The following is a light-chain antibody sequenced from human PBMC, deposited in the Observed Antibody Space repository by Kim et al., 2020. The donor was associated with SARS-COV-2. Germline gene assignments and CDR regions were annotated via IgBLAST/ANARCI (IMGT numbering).Light chain of an antibody. Sequence: DIQMTQSPSSLSASVGDRVTITCRASQTITNYLNWYQQKPGKGPELLIHAASSLQSGAPSRFSGSGSGTDFTLTISSLQPEDSATYYCQQTYRTPYTFGQGTKLEI. CDR1: QTITNY. CDR2: AAS. CDR3: QQTYRTPYT. V-gene: IGKV1-39*01. J-gene: IGKJ2*01.